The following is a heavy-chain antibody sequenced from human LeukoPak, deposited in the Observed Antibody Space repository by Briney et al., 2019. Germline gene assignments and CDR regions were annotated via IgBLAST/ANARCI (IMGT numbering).Heavy chain of an antibody. V-gene: IGHV1-69*06. J-gene: IGHJ4*02. CDR2: IIPIFGTA. D-gene: IGHD6-19*01. CDR3: ARGASSGWFSSGWDY. CDR1: GYTFSSYA. Sequence: ASVKVSCKASGYTFSSYAISWVRQAPGQGLEWMGGIIPIFGTANYAQKFQGRVTITADKSTSTAYMELSSLRSEDTAVYYCARGASSGWFSSGWDYWGQGTLVTVSS.